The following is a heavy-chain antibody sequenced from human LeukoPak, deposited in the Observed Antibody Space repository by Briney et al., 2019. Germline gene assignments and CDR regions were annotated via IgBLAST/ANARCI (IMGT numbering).Heavy chain of an antibody. CDR2: INHSGST. Sequence: SETLSLTCAVYGGSFSGYYWSWIRQPPGKGLEWIGEINHSGSTNYNPSLKSRVTISVDTSKNQFSLKLSSVTAADTAVYYCAKPLTSVTYRNFDYWGQGTLVTVSS. V-gene: IGHV4-34*01. CDR1: GGSFSGYY. J-gene: IGHJ4*02. CDR3: AKPLTSVTYRNFDY. D-gene: IGHD4-17*01.